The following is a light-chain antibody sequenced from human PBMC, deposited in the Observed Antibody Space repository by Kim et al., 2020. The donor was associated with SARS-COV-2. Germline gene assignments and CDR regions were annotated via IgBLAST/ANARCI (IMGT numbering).Light chain of an antibody. CDR2: EDS. CDR1: ALPKKY. Sequence: SSELTQPPSVSVSPGQTARITCSGDALPKKYAYWYQQKSGQAPVLVIYEDSKRPSGIPERFSGSSSGTMATLTISGAQVEDEADYYCYSTDSSGNHRVFGGGNQLTVL. J-gene: IGLJ2*01. V-gene: IGLV3-10*01. CDR3: YSTDSSGNHRV.